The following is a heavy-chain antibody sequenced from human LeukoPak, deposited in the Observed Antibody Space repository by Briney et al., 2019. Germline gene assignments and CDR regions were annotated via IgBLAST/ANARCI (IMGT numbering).Heavy chain of an antibody. CDR2: IYYSGST. D-gene: IGHD6-13*01. V-gene: IGHV4-59*01. Sequence: SETLSLTCTVSGGSISSYYWSWIRQPPGKGLEWIGYIYYSGSTHYNPSLKSRVTISVDTSKNQFSLKLSSVTAADTAVYYCARDGYNVAAAVDAFDIWGQGTMVTVSS. J-gene: IGHJ3*02. CDR3: ARDGYNVAAAVDAFDI. CDR1: GGSISSYY.